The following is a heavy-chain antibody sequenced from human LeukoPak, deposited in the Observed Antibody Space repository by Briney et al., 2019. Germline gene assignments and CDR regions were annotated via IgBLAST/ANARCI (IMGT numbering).Heavy chain of an antibody. CDR1: GFTFSSYS. Sequence: GGSLRLSCAASGFTFSSYSMNWVRQAPGKGLEWVSYISSSSSTIYYADSVKGRFAISRDNAKNSLYLQMNSLRAEDTAVYYCASELELGAFDIWGQGTMVTVSS. J-gene: IGHJ3*02. CDR2: ISSSSSTI. CDR3: ASELELGAFDI. D-gene: IGHD1-7*01. V-gene: IGHV3-48*01.